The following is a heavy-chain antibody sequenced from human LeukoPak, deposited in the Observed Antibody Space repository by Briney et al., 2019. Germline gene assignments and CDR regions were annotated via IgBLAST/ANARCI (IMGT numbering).Heavy chain of an antibody. CDR2: IYWDDDK. Sequence: SGPTLVNPTQTLTLTCTFSGFSLSTSGVGVGWIGQPPGKALEWLSLIYWDDDKRYSPSLKSRLTITNDNSKNQVVLTMTNMDPVDTATYYCAHITWKLVTFDYWGQGTLVTVSS. J-gene: IGHJ4*02. CDR1: GFSLSTSGVG. D-gene: IGHD1-26*01. CDR3: AHITWKLVTFDY. V-gene: IGHV2-5*02.